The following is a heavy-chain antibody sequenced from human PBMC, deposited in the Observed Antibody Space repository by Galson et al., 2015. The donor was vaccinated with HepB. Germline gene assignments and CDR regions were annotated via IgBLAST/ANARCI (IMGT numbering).Heavy chain of an antibody. CDR1: GFTFSNAW. CDR2: VKRKTDGGTT. J-gene: IGHJ6*02. D-gene: IGHD1-14*01. V-gene: IGHV3-15*01. Sequence: SLRLSCAGSGFTFSNAWMNWVRQAPGKGLEWVGRVKRKTDGGTTDYAAPVKGRFSISRDDSKNMLYLQMNSLETEDTAVYYCTRSVLITVYYLNGMDVWGQGATATVSS. CDR3: TRSVLITVYYLNGMDV.